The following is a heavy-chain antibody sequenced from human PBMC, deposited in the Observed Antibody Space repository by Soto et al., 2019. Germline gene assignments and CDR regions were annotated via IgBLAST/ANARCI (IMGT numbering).Heavy chain of an antibody. CDR3: ARISAETTLVDGLDV. CDR1: GFTFSDYQ. D-gene: IGHD5-18*01. CDR2: ISQTGNQR. Sequence: GGSLILSCAASGFTFSDYQMTWVRHAPGKGLEGVTYISQTGNQRVYGDSVKGRFTISRDNAKNSLYLQMNSLRAEDTAVYYCARISAETTLVDGLDVWGRGTTVTVSS. V-gene: IGHV3-11*01. J-gene: IGHJ6*02.